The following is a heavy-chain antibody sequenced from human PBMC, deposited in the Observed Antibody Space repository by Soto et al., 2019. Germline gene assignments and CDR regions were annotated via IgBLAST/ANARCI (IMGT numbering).Heavy chain of an antibody. CDR3: ARDLETGTPYFDY. CDR2: INPNSGGT. V-gene: IGHV1-2*04. Sequence: GASVKVSCKASGYTFTGYYMHWVRQAPGQGLEWMGWINPNSGGTNYAQKFQGWVTMTRDTSISTAYMELSRLRSDDTAVYYCARDLETGTPYFDYWGQGTLVTVSS. D-gene: IGHD1-1*01. J-gene: IGHJ4*02. CDR1: GYTFTGYY.